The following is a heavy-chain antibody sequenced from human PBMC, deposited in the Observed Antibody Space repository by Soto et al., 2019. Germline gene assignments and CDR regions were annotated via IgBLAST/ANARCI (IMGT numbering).Heavy chain of an antibody. D-gene: IGHD6-6*01. Sequence: AETLSLTCIVSGGSISSYNWSWIRQPPGKGLESIANIYYDGSTYYNASLKSRVTISLDTSKNQFSLKLSSVTDADTAAYYCARPHIVSRLLMYPYDYWGQGTLVTVSS. CDR3: ARPHIVSRLLMYPYDY. J-gene: IGHJ4*02. V-gene: IGHV4-59*04. CDR2: IYYDGST. CDR1: GGSISSYN.